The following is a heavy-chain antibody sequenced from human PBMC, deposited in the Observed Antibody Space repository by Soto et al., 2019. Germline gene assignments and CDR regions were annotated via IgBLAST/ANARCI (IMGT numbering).Heavy chain of an antibody. V-gene: IGHV3-48*04. J-gene: IGHJ6*02. CDR3: AKLGSLGHPYYYGMDV. D-gene: IGHD3-16*01. CDR2: ISGGGTSI. CDR1: GFTFNSYS. Sequence: GGSLRLSCVASGFTFNSYSMSWIRQAPGKGLEWVSYISGGGTSIYYADSVKGRFSVSRDNAKTSLYLQMNSLRAEDTAVYYCAKLGSLGHPYYYGMDVWGPGTTVTVSS.